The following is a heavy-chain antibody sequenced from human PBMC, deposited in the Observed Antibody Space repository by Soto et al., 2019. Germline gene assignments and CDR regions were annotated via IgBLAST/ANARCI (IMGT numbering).Heavy chain of an antibody. CDR2: IYYSGST. Sequence: SETLSLTCTVSGGSISSYYWSWIRQPPGKGLEWIGYIYYSGSTNYNPSLKSRVTISVDTSKNQFSLKLSSVTAADSAVYYCARSSIKPQVIMYTYDSWSQGTLVTVSS. CDR3: ARSSIKPQVIMYTYDS. D-gene: IGHD3-16*02. V-gene: IGHV4-59*08. J-gene: IGHJ4*02. CDR1: GGSISSYY.